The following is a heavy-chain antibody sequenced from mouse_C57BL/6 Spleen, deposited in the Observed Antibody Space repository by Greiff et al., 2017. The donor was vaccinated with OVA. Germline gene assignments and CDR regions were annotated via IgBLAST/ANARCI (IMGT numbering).Heavy chain of an antibody. CDR1: GFTFSDYG. D-gene: IGHD3-2*02. V-gene: IGHV5-17*01. Sequence: EVKLVESGGGLVKPGGSLKLSCAASGFTFSDYGMHWVRQAPEKGLEWVAYSSSGSSTIYYADTVKGRFTISRDNAKNTLFLQMTSLRSEDTAMYYCARGSSGTGFAYWGQGTLVTVSA. CDR2: SSSGSSTI. J-gene: IGHJ3*01. CDR3: ARGSSGTGFAY.